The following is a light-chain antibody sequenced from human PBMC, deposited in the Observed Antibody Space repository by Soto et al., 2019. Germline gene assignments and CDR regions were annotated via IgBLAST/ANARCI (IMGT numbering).Light chain of an antibody. CDR1: QSFGSSY. J-gene: IGKJ1*01. Sequence: EIVLMQSPDTLSLSPGERATLSCRASQSFGSSYLAWYQQKPGQAPRLLIYGASSRATGIPDRFSGSGSGTDFTLTISRLEPEDFAVYYCQHYGGSLTWTFG. V-gene: IGKV3-20*01. CDR2: GAS. CDR3: QHYGGSLTWT.